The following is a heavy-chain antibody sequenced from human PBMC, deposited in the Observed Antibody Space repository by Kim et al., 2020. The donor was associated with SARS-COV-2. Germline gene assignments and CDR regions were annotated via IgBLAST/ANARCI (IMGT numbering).Heavy chain of an antibody. J-gene: IGHJ6*01. CDR2: ISRSASGT. CDR1: GFTFTNYA. V-gene: IGHV3-23*01. D-gene: IGHD5-18*01. Sequence: GGSLRLSCAASGFTFTNYAMNWVRQAPGKGLEWVSSISRSASGTYYGDSVKGRFTISRDNSKNTLYLQMDSLRAEDTAVYYCAKSVKSDTAVAEYYHYG. CDR3: AKSVKSDTAVAEYYHYG.